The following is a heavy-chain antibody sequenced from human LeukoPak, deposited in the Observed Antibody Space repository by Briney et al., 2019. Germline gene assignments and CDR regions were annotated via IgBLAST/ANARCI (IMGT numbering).Heavy chain of an antibody. CDR2: IYHDGNT. CDR1: GASMSSHGYS. CDR3: ATTPNFGSGYPRYFFDY. V-gene: IGHV4-30-2*01. J-gene: IGHJ4*02. D-gene: IGHD3-22*01. Sequence: SQTLSLTCAVSGASMSSHGYSWSWIRQPPGKGLEFIGYIYHDGNTYYNPSLNSRVSISVDMSKNQFSLKLSSVTAADTAVYFCATTPNFGSGYPRYFFDYWGQGILVTVPS.